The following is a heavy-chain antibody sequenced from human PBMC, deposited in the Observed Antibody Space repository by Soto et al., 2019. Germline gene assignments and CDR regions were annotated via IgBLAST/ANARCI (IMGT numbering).Heavy chain of an antibody. CDR2: IIPILGIA. D-gene: IGHD3-22*01. J-gene: IGHJ4*02. CDR1: GGTFSIYT. CDR3: ARDYYDSSGYYYEAVYFDY. V-gene: IGHV1-69*04. Sequence: ASVKVSCKASGGTFSIYTIIWVRQAPGQGLEWMGRIIPILGIANYAQKFQGRVTITADKSTSTAYMELSSLRSEDTAVYYCARDYYDSSGYYYEAVYFDYWGQGTLVTVSS.